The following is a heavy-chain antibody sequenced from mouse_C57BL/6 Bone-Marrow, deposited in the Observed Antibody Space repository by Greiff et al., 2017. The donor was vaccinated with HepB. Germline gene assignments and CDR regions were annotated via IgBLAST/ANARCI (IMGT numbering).Heavy chain of an antibody. CDR2: ISYSGST. CDR3: ARLREFITHLEYFDV. CDR1: GYSITSDY. D-gene: IGHD1-1*01. V-gene: IGHV3-8*01. Sequence: EVKVVESGPGLAKPSQTLSLTCSVTGYSITSDYWNWIRKFPGNKLEYMGYISYSGSTYYNPSLKSRISITRDTSKNQYYLQLNSVTTEDTATYYCARLREFITHLEYFDVWGTGTTVTVSS. J-gene: IGHJ1*03.